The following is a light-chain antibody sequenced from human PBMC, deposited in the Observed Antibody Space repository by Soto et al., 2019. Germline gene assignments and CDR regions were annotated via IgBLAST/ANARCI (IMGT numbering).Light chain of an antibody. Sequence: DIVMTQSPDSLAVSLGERATINCKSSQSVLYSSNNKNYLAWYQQKPGQPPKLLIYWASTRESGVPDRFSGSGSGTDFTLTISSLQAEDVAVYYCQQYNSTPLTFGQGTKVDIK. J-gene: IGKJ1*01. V-gene: IGKV4-1*01. CDR3: QQYNSTPLT. CDR2: WAS. CDR1: QSVLYSSNNKNY.